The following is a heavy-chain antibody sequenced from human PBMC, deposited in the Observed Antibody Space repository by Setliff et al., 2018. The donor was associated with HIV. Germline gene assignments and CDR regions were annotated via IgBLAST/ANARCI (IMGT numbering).Heavy chain of an antibody. CDR2: IKEDGSEK. D-gene: IGHD1-26*01. J-gene: IGHJ4*02. V-gene: IGHV3-7*03. CDR1: GFTFSRYW. Sequence: PGGSLRLSCAASGFTFSRYWMSWVRQAPGKGLEWVANIKEDGSEKYYVDSVKGRFTISRDNAKNSLFLQLNSLRAEDTAVYYCATDRGGSYTPLDFWGQGTLVTVSS. CDR3: ATDRGGSYTPLDF.